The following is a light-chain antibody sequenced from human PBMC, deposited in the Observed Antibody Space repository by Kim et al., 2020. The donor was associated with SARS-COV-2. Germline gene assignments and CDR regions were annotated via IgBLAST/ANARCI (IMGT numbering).Light chain of an antibody. J-gene: IGLJ3*02. V-gene: IGLV2-11*01. CDR3: CSYAGSYTWV. CDR1: SSDVGCYNY. Sequence: GHSVTISCTGTSSDVGCYNYVSWYQLHPGKAPKLMIYDVSKRPSGVPDRFSGSKSGNTASLTISGLQAEDEADYYCCSYAGSYTWVFGGGTQLTVL. CDR2: DVS.